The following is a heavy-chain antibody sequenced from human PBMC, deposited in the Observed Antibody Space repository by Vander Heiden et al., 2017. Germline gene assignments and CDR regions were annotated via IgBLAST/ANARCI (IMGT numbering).Heavy chain of an antibody. CDR2: IYPGDSDT. CDR1: GYSFTSYW. Sequence: EVQLVQSGAEVKTPGESLQISCKGSGYSFTSYWIGWVRQMPGKGLEWMGIIYPGDSDTRYSPAFQGQVTISAEKSSSTAYLQWSSLKASDTAMYYCARPVATASYDAFDIWGQGTMVTVSS. J-gene: IGHJ3*02. D-gene: IGHD5-12*01. V-gene: IGHV5-51*01. CDR3: ARPVATASYDAFDI.